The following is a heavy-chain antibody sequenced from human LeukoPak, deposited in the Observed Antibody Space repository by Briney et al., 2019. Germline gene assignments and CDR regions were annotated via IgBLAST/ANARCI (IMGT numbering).Heavy chain of an antibody. J-gene: IGHJ4*02. CDR3: ARHIYYYEILTCDSHFHYYFDY. D-gene: IGHD3-9*01. Sequence: SETLSLTCTVSGGSISSYYWSWIRQPPGKGLEWIGYIYYSGSTNYNPSLKSRVTISVDTSKNQFSLNLSSVTAADTAVYYCARHIYYYEILTCDSHFHYYFDYWGQGALVTVSS. V-gene: IGHV4-59*08. CDR2: IYYSGST. CDR1: GGSISSYY.